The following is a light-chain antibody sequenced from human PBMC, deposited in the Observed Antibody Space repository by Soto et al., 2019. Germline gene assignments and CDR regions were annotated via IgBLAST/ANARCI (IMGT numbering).Light chain of an antibody. J-gene: IGLJ3*02. CDR1: SSNVEANY. V-gene: IGLV1-47*01. CDR3: AAWDDSLSGWV. CDR2: RNN. Sequence: QLVLTQPPSASETPGQTVTISCSGSSSNVEANYVYWYQQLPGTAPKLLIYRNNQRPSGVPDRFSASESGPSASLAISGLRSEDEADYYCAAWDDSLSGWVFGGGTKVTVL.